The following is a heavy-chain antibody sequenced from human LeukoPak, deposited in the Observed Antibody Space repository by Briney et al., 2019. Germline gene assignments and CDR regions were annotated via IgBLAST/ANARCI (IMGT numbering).Heavy chain of an antibody. CDR1: GFTFDSYG. CDR3: AKAVDLATISVDI. D-gene: IGHD5-24*01. J-gene: IGHJ3*02. CDR2: ISGSGVYT. Sequence: PGGSLRLSCAASGFTFDSYGMNGVRQAPGKGLEWVSGISGSGVYTYYADSVKGRFTISRDNSKNTLYLVMNSLRVDDTAVYYCAKAVDLATISVDIWGQGTMVTVSS. V-gene: IGHV3-23*01.